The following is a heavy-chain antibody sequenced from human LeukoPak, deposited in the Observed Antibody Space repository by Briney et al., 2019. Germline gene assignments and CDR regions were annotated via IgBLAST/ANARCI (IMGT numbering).Heavy chain of an antibody. J-gene: IGHJ6*02. CDR3: ARDSRETGTDYYYYYGMDV. Sequence: ASVKVSCKASGYTFTGYYMHWVRQAPGQGLEWMGRINPNSGGTNYAQKFQGRVTMTRDTSISTAYVELSRLRSDDTAVYYCARDSRETGTDYYYYYGMDVWGQGTTVTVSS. CDR1: GYTFTGYY. D-gene: IGHD1/OR15-1a*01. V-gene: IGHV1-2*06. CDR2: INPNSGGT.